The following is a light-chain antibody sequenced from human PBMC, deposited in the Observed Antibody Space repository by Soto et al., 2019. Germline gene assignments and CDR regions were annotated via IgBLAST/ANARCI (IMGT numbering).Light chain of an antibody. V-gene: IGKV1-39*01. CDR2: AAS. CDR3: QQSYSTPLT. Sequence: DIQMTQSPSSLSASVGDRVTITCRASQSISNYLNWYQQKPGKAPKLLIYAASSLQSGVPSTFSGSGSGTDFTLTISTLQPEDVATYYCQQSYSTPLTFGGGTKVEI. J-gene: IGKJ4*01. CDR1: QSISNY.